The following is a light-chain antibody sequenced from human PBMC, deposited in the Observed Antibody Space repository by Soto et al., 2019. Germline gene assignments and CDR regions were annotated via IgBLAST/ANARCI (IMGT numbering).Light chain of an antibody. CDR3: SSYAGSNIFYV. CDR1: SSNIGAPYD. Sequence: QSVLTQPPSVSGAPGQRVTISCTGSSSNIGAPYDVHWYQQLPGTAPKLVIYGNSNRPSGVPDRFSGSKSGNTASLTVSGLQAEDEADYYCSSYAGSNIFYVFGTGTKLTVL. CDR2: GNS. J-gene: IGLJ1*01. V-gene: IGLV1-40*01.